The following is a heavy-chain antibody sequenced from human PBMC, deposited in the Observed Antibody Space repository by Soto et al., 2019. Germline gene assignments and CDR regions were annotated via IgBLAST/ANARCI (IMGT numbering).Heavy chain of an antibody. D-gene: IGHD3-9*01. J-gene: IGHJ4*02. Sequence: QVHLVHSGAEVKKPGASVTVSCKASGYTLSDYFLHWVRQAPGQGLERIGWLNPQSGATNYAETLQGRVIMTRHPSINTAYLDLTSLKIDDTALYYCERDVAETFDDSLTDFEPPSWTDYWGQGTLVTVS. CDR1: GYTLSDYF. CDR2: LNPQSGAT. V-gene: IGHV1-2*02. CDR3: ERDVAETFDDSLTDFEPPSWTDY.